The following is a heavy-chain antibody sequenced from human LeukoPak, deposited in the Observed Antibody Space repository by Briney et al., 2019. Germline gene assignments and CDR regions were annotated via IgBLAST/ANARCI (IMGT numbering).Heavy chain of an antibody. J-gene: IGHJ4*02. CDR2: ISAYNGNT. V-gene: IGHV1-18*01. CDR3: VRDPDY. CDR1: GYTFITYG. Sequence: ASVKVSCKASGYTFITYGISWVRQAPGQGLEWMGWISAYNGNTNYAQKFQGRVTMTTDTSTNTAYMELRSLRSDDTAVYFCVRDPDYWGQGTLVTVSS.